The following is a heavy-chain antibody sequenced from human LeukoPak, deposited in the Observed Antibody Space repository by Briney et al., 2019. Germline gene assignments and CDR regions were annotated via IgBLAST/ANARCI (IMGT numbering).Heavy chain of an antibody. CDR3: ARGRVTYYDFWSGYSRTHYFDY. CDR1: GGSFSGYY. CDR2: INHSGST. Sequence: PSETLSLTCAVYGGSFSGYYWSWIRQPPGKGLEWIGEINHSGSTNYNPSLKSRVTISVDTSKNQFSLKPSSVTAADTAVYYCARGRVTYYDFWSGYSRTHYFDYWGQGTLVTVSS. J-gene: IGHJ4*02. V-gene: IGHV4-34*01. D-gene: IGHD3-3*01.